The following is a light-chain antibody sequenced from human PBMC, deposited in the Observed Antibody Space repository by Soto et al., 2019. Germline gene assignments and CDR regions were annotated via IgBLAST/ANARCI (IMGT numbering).Light chain of an antibody. CDR2: GAS. J-gene: IGKJ1*01. CDR1: QGVSSS. CDR3: QQYGSSPET. Sequence: EIVLTQSPATLSLSPGERATLSCRASQGVSSSLAWYQQKPGQAPRLLIYGASSRATGIPARFSGSGSGTDFTLTISRLAPEDFAVYYCQQYGSSPETFGQGTKVDIK. V-gene: IGKV3-20*01.